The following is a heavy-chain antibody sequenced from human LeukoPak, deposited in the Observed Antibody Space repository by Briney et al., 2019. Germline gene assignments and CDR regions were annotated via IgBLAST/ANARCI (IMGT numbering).Heavy chain of an antibody. V-gene: IGHV3-11*01. CDR1: GITFNNYA. Sequence: GGSLRLSCVVSGITFNNYAMSWIRQAPGKGLEWVSYISSSGSTIYYADSVKGRFTISRDNAKNSLYLQMNSLRAEDTAVYYCARDPYSSSWEAIFDYWGQGTLVTVSS. D-gene: IGHD6-13*01. J-gene: IGHJ4*02. CDR3: ARDPYSSSWEAIFDY. CDR2: ISSSGSTI.